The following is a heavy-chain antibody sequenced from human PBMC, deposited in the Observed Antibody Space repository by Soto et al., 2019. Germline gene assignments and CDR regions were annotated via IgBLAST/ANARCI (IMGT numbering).Heavy chain of an antibody. Sequence: QVQLVQSGAEVKKPGASVKVSCKASGYTFTSYAMHWVRQAPGQRLEWMGWINAGNGNTKYSQKFQGRVTITRDASASTACIELRSPRSEAAAVYYCARDNIDSGDYVPGREVYHWGQGTLVTVSS. J-gene: IGHJ1*01. CDR1: GYTFTSYA. CDR2: INAGNGNT. V-gene: IGHV1-3*01. CDR3: ARDNIDSGDYVPGREVYH. D-gene: IGHD4-17*01.